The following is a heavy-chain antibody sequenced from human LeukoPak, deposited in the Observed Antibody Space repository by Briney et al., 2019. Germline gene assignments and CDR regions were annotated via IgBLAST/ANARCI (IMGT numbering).Heavy chain of an antibody. CDR3: ARGRIVGAALGYYYYMDV. V-gene: IGHV1-2*02. J-gene: IGHJ6*03. CDR2: INPNSGGT. Sequence: ASVKVSCKASGYTFTGYYMHWVRQAPGQGLEWMGWINPNSGGTNYAQKFQGRVTMTRGTSISTAYMELSRLRSDDTAVYYCARGRIVGAALGYYYYMDVWGKGTTVTISS. D-gene: IGHD1-26*01. CDR1: GYTFTGYY.